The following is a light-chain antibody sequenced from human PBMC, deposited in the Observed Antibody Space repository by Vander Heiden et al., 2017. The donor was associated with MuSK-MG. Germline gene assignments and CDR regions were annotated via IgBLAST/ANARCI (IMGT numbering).Light chain of an antibody. CDR2: GAS. J-gene: IGKJ1*01. V-gene: IGKV3-20*01. CDR1: QSVSSSY. CDR3: QQYGSATGWT. Sequence: IVLTQSPATLSLSPGERATLSCRASQSVSSSYLAWYQQKPGQAPRLLIYGASSRATGIPDRFSGSGSGTDFTLTISRLEPEDFAVYYCQQYGSATGWTFGQGTKVEIK.